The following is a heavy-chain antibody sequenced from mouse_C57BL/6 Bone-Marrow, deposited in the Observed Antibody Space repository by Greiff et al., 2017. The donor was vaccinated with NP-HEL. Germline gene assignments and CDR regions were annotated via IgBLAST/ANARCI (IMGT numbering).Heavy chain of an antibody. J-gene: IGHJ1*03. D-gene: IGHD2-3*01. CDR3: ARHGDGYLWYFDV. V-gene: IGHV5-6*01. Sequence: EVKLMESGGDLVKPGGSLKLSCAASGFTFSSYGLSWVRQTPDKRLEWVATISSGGSYTYYPDSVKGRFTISRDNAKNTLYLQMSSLKSEDTAMYYCARHGDGYLWYFDVWGTGTTVTVSS. CDR2: ISSGGSYT. CDR1: GFTFSSYG.